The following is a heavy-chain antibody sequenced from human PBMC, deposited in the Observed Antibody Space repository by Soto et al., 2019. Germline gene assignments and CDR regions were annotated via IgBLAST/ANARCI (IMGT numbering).Heavy chain of an antibody. D-gene: IGHD1-26*01. Sequence: QVQLVESGGDLVKPGGSLRLSCAASGFTFSDHYMSWIRQAPGKGLEWIAYMNRSGSSRSYADSVKRRFTISRENAKNSLYLQMNSLRGDDTAVSSCARELSVNYFACYLWGQGTMVRVSS. V-gene: IGHV3-11*01. J-gene: IGHJ3*01. CDR3: ARELSVNYFACYL. CDR1: GFTFSDHY. CDR2: MNRSGSSR.